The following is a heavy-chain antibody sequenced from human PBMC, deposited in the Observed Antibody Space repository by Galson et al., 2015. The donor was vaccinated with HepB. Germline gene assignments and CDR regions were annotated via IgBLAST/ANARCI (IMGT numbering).Heavy chain of an antibody. J-gene: IGHJ3*02. V-gene: IGHV1-2*04. CDR1: GYTFTGYY. CDR3: AREEVYSSSSMRAFDI. Sequence: SVKVSCKASGYTFTGYYMHWVRQAPGQGLEWMGWINPNSGGTNYAQKFQGWVTMTRDTSTSTAYMELSRLRSDDTAVYYCAREEVYSSSSMRAFDIWGQGTMVAVSS. D-gene: IGHD6-6*01. CDR2: INPNSGGT.